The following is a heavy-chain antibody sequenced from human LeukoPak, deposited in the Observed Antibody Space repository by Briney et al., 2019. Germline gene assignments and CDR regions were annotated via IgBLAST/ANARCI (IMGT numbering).Heavy chain of an antibody. CDR1: GFTFSSYA. D-gene: IGHD5-18*01. V-gene: IGHV3-23*01. J-gene: IGHJ4*02. Sequence: GGSLRLSCAASGFTFSSYAMTWVRQAPGKGLEWVSGISGSGGSTYYADSVKGRFTISRDNSKNTLYLQMNSLRAEDTAVYYCAKSLHSAAMVFDYWGQGTLVTVSS. CDR3: AKSLHSAAMVFDY. CDR2: ISGSGGST.